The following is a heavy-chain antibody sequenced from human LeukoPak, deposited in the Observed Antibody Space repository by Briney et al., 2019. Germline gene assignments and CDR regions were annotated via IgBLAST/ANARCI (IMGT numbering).Heavy chain of an antibody. CDR3: ASGAGWESGY. J-gene: IGHJ4*02. CDR2: IDQDGSEK. CDR1: GTTSSRNF. V-gene: IGHV3-7*01. Sequence: GGSLRLSCAVSGTTSSRNFMSWVRQTPEKGLEWVANIDQDGSEKNYVDSVKGRFTISRDNAKNSLFLQMNSLRAEDTAIYYCASGAGWESGYWGQGTLVTVSS. D-gene: IGHD1-26*01.